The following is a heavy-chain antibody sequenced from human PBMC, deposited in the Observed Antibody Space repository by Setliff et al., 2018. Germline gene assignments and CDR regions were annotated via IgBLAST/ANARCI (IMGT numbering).Heavy chain of an antibody. D-gene: IGHD6-13*01. V-gene: IGHV4-38-2*02. Sequence: SETLSLTCTVSGYSISSGYYWGWIRQPPGKGLEWIGSIYHSGSTYYSPSLKSRVTISVDTSKNQFSLKLSSVTAADTAVYYCARLDSSSRVDYWGQGTLVTVSS. CDR2: IYHSGST. CDR3: ARLDSSSRVDY. CDR1: GYSISSGYY. J-gene: IGHJ4*02.